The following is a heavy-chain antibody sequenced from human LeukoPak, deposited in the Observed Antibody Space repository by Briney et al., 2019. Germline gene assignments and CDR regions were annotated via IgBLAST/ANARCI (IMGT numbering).Heavy chain of an antibody. CDR1: GYSISSGYY. Sequence: SETLSLTCTVSGYSISSGYYWSWIRQPPGKGLEWIGYIYYSGSTNYNPSLKSRVTISVDTSKNQFSLKLSSVTAADTAVYYCARAAFDPWGQGTLVTVSS. CDR2: IYYSGST. CDR3: ARAAFDP. V-gene: IGHV4-61*01. J-gene: IGHJ5*02.